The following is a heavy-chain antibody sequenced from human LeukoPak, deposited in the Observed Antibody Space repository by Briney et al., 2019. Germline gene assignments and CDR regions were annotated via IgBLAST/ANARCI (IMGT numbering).Heavy chain of an antibody. Sequence: GGSLRLSCAASGFTFSSYAMTWVRQAPGKGLEWVSGISGSGGSTYYADSVKGRFTISRDNSKNTLYLQMNSLRAEDTAVYYCAKSHYGDYELPRFAFDIWGQGTMVTVSS. CDR2: ISGSGGST. CDR1: GFTFSSYA. J-gene: IGHJ3*02. V-gene: IGHV3-23*01. D-gene: IGHD4-17*01. CDR3: AKSHYGDYELPRFAFDI.